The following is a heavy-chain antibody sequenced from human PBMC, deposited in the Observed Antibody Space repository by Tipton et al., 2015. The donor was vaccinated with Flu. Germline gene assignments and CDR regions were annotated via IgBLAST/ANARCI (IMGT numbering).Heavy chain of an antibody. CDR3: ARRGRRPHYYYYDVDV. V-gene: IGHV4-34*01. CDR1: DGSLSGYF. Sequence: TLSLTCAVYDGSLSGYFWGWIRQPPGKGKEWIGEINDSRTTNYNPSLKSRATVSLDTSKNQFSLRLGSVTAADTGIYYCARRGRRPHYYYYDVDVWGQGTTVTVSS. CDR2: INDSRTT. D-gene: IGHD1-1*01. J-gene: IGHJ6*02.